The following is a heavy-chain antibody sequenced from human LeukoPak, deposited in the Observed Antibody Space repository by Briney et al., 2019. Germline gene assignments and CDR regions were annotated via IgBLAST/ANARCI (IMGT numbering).Heavy chain of an antibody. V-gene: IGHV3-7*01. CDR1: GFTFSSYW. CDR3: VRDLVWDTGRVDY. CDR2: IKQDGSEK. Sequence: GGSLRLSCAASGFTFSSYWMSWFRQAPGKGLEWVANIKQDGSEKYYVDSVKGRFTISRDNAKNSLFLQMNSLRDEDTATYYCVRDLVWDTGRVDYWGQGTLVTVSS. J-gene: IGHJ4*02. D-gene: IGHD3/OR15-3a*01.